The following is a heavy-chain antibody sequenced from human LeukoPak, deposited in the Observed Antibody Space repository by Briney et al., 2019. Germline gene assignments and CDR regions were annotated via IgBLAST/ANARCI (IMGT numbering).Heavy chain of an antibody. CDR1: GFTFSNSG. CDR3: ARTSGSYYDPFDY. CDR2: IYSGGST. J-gene: IGHJ4*02. Sequence: GGSLRLSCAASGFTFSNSGMNWVRQAPGKGLEWVSVIYSGGSTYYADSVKGRFTISRDNSKNTLYLQMNSLRAEDTAVYYCARTSGSYYDPFDYWGQGTLVTVSS. D-gene: IGHD1-26*01. V-gene: IGHV3-66*01.